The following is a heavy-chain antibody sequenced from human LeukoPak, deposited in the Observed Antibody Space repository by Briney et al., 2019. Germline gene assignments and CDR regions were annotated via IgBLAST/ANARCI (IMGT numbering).Heavy chain of an antibody. J-gene: IGHJ6*02. CDR3: ARSEALTVTFYYYYGMDV. CDR1: GFTFSSYW. CDR2: INSDGSST. Sequence: GGSLRLSCAASGFTFSSYWMHWVRQAPGKGLVWVSRINSDGSSTSYADSVKGRFTISRDNAKNTLYLQMNSLRAEDTAVYYCARSEALTVTFYYYYGMDVWGQGATVTVSS. D-gene: IGHD4-17*01. V-gene: IGHV3-74*01.